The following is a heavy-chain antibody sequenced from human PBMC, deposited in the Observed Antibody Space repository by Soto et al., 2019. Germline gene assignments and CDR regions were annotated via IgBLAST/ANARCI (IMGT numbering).Heavy chain of an antibody. CDR1: GYTFTSYG. V-gene: IGHV1-18*01. J-gene: IGHJ4*02. CDR2: ISAHNGNT. D-gene: IGHD1-26*01. CDR3: ARGRYGDY. Sequence: QVHLVQSGAEVKKPGASVKVSCKASGYTFTSYGITWVRQAPGQGLEWMGWISAHNGNTDYAQKLQGRVIVTRDTXXXXXXXXXXXLXXXXXAVXYCARGRYGDYWGQGALVTVSS.